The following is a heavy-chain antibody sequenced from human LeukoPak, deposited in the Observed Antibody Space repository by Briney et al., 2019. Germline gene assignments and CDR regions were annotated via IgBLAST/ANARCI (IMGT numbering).Heavy chain of an antibody. J-gene: IGHJ2*01. Sequence: GESLRLSCAASGFTFSSYGMHWVRQAPGKGLEWVALIRSDGTTKYYADPVKGRFTISRDNSKNTMYLQMNSLRVEDTAVYFCAKDEYDVLTDAWYFDLWGRGTLVSVSS. CDR1: GFTFSSYG. CDR3: AKDEYDVLTDAWYFDL. V-gene: IGHV3-30*02. CDR2: IRSDGTTK. D-gene: IGHD3-9*01.